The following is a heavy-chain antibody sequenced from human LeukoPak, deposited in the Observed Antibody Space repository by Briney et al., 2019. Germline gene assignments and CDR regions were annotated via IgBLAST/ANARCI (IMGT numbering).Heavy chain of an antibody. D-gene: IGHD2-21*01. CDR2: INHSGST. CDR3: ARGYSTFDY. CDR1: GGSFSGYY. J-gene: IGHJ4*02. V-gene: IGHV4-34*01. Sequence: SPETLSLTCAVYGGSFSGYYWSWIRQPPGKGLEWIGEINHSGSTNYNPSLKSRVTISVDTSKNQFSLKLSSVTAADTAVYYCARGYSTFDYWGQGTLVTVSS.